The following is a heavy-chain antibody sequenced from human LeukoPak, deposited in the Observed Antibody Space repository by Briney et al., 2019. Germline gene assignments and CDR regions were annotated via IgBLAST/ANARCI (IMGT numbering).Heavy chain of an antibody. CDR2: INPSGGST. D-gene: IGHD3-10*01. CDR1: GYTFTSYY. V-gene: IGHV1-46*01. J-gene: IGHJ4*02. CDR3: ARDFRGIYYLDY. Sequence: ASVKVSCKASGYTFTSYYMHWVRQAPGQGLEWMGIINPSGGSTSYAQKFQGRVTMTRDMSTSTVYMELSSLRSEDTAVYYCARDFRGIYYLDYWGQGTLVTVSS.